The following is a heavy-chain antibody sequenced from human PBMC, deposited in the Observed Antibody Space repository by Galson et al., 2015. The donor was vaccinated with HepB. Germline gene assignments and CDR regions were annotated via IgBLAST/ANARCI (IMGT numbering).Heavy chain of an antibody. D-gene: IGHD6-19*01. Sequence: SVKVSCKASGYTFNSYGITWVRQAPGQGLEWMGWVNPYNGNTKYAEKLQDRVTMAADPSTSTVYMELWSLGSDDTAVYYCARTLRGVAVAGAHDYWGQGTLVTVSS. CDR3: ARTLRGVAVAGAHDY. J-gene: IGHJ4*02. V-gene: IGHV1-18*04. CDR1: GYTFNSYG. CDR2: VNPYNGNT.